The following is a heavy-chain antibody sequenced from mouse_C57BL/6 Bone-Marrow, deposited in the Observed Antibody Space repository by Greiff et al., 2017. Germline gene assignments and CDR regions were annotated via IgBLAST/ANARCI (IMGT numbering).Heavy chain of an antibody. CDR1: GFNIKDYY. CDR2: IDPEDGDT. J-gene: IGHJ1*03. Sequence: EVHLQQSGAELVRPGASVKLSCTASGFNIKDYYMHWVKQRPEQGLEWIGRIDPEDGDTEYAPKFQGKATMTADTSSNTAYLQLSSLTSEDTAVYYCTTPFYDGYSHWYFDVWGTGTTVTVAS. CDR3: TTPFYDGYSHWYFDV. V-gene: IGHV14-1*01. D-gene: IGHD2-3*01.